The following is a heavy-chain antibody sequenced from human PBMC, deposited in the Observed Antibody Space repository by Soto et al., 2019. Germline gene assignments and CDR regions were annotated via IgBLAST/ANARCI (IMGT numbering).Heavy chain of an antibody. Sequence: PGGSLRLSCAASGFTFSSYSMNWVRQAPGKGLEWVSSISSSSSYIYYADSVKGRFTISRDNAKNSLYLQMNSLRAEDTAVYYCARGRNPEFPDDYGDYAPFGRPDGASDYWGQGTLVTVSS. J-gene: IGHJ4*02. V-gene: IGHV3-21*01. D-gene: IGHD4-17*01. CDR2: ISSSSSYI. CDR1: GFTFSSYS. CDR3: ARGRNPEFPDDYGDYAPFGRPDGASDY.